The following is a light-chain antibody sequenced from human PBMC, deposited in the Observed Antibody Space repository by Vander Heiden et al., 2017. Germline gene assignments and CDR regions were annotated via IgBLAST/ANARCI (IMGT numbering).Light chain of an antibody. CDR3: QQYDSTPQYT. CDR2: WAS. CDR1: QSVLYSSNNKNY. V-gene: IGKV4-1*01. J-gene: IGKJ2*01. Sequence: DIVMTQSPDSLAVSLGERATINCKSSQSVLYSSNNKNYLAWYQQKPGQPPKLLIYWASTREAGVSDRFSGSGSGTDFTLTISSLQAEDVAVYYCQQYDSTPQYTFGQGTKLEIK.